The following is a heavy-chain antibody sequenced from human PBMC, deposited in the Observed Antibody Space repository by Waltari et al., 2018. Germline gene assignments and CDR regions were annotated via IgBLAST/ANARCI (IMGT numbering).Heavy chain of an antibody. D-gene: IGHD2-21*01. CDR3: ARDPAYCGGDCYSGYFDY. Sequence: VQLVESGGGLVQPGGSLRLSCAASGFTFSSYSMNWVRQAPGKGLEWVSYISSSSSTIYYADSVKGRFTISRDNAKNSLYLQMNSLRAEDTAVYYCARDPAYCGGDCYSGYFDYWGQGTLVTVSS. CDR1: GFTFSSYS. CDR2: ISSSSSTI. V-gene: IGHV3-48*04. J-gene: IGHJ4*02.